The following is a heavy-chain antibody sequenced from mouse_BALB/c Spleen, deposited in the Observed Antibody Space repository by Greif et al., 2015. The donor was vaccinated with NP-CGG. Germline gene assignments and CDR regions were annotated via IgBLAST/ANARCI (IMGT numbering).Heavy chain of an antibody. J-gene: IGHJ4*01. Sequence: QVQLQQSGPELVRPGASVKMSCKASGYTFTSYWMHWVKQRPGQGLEWIGMIDPSNSETRLNQKFKDKATLNVDKSSNTVYMQLRSLTSEVSAVFYCARGRYDALYYARDHWGQGTSVPVSS. V-gene: IGHV1S127*01. CDR1: GYTFTSYW. CDR3: ARGRYDALYYARDH. CDR2: IDPSNSET. D-gene: IGHD2-14*01.